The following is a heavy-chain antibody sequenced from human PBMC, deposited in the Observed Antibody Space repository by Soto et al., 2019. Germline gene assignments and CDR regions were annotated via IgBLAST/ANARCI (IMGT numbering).Heavy chain of an antibody. V-gene: IGHV3-21*01. CDR3: ARVRITGTRYYYYGMDV. CDR2: ISSSSSYI. J-gene: IGHJ6*02. D-gene: IGHD1-7*01. Sequence: EVQLVESGGGLVKPGGSLRLSCAASGFTFSSYSMNWVRQAPGKGLEWVSSISSSSSYIYYADSVKGRFTISRDNAKNSRYLQMNSLRAEDTAVYYCARVRITGTRYYYYGMDVWGQGTTVTVSS. CDR1: GFTFSSYS.